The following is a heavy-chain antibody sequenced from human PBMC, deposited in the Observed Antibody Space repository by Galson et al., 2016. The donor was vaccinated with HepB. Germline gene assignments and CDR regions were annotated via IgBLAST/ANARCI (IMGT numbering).Heavy chain of an antibody. CDR3: ARAPYYESGRLDV. D-gene: IGHD3-3*01. CDR2: LYYTGPS. Sequence: LSLTCSVADDSVSSSFFSWIRQPPGKALEWIGYLYYTGPSDYNPSLKSRATISLDRSKNLLSLSLSSVTAADTAVYYCARAPYYESGRLDVWGQGTTGAVSS. V-gene: IGHV4-59*02. CDR1: DDSVSSSF. J-gene: IGHJ6*02.